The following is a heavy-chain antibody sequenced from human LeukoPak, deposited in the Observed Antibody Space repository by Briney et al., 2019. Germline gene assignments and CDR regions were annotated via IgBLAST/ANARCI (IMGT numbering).Heavy chain of an antibody. J-gene: IGHJ4*02. CDR2: ISSSSSCI. CDR3: AKAKEMATITVLYFDY. Sequence: GGSLRLSCAASGFTFSSYSMNWVRQAPGKGLEWVSSISSSSSCIYYADSVKGRFTISRDNAKNSLYLQMNSLRAEDTAVYYCAKAKEMATITVLYFDYWGQGTLVTVSS. D-gene: IGHD5-24*01. CDR1: GFTFSSYS. V-gene: IGHV3-21*01.